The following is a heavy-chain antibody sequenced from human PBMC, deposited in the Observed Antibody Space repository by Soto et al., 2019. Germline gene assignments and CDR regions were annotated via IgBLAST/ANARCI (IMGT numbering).Heavy chain of an antibody. Sequence: PSETLSLTCAVSGGSISSGGYSWSWIRQPPGKGLEWIGYIYHSGSTYYNTSLKSRVTISVDRSKNQFSLKLSSVTAADTAVYYCARGRRYYDSSGYTFDYRGQGTLVTVSS. V-gene: IGHV4-30-2*01. J-gene: IGHJ4*02. D-gene: IGHD3-22*01. CDR1: GGSISSGGYS. CDR3: ARGRRYYDSSGYTFDY. CDR2: IYHSGST.